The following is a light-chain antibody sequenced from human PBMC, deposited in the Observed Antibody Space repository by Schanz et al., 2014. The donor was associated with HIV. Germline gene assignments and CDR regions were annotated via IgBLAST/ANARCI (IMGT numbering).Light chain of an antibody. Sequence: EIVLTQSPGTLSLSPGERATLSCRASQSVSSSYLAWYQQKPGQAPRPLIYGASSRATGIPDRFSGSGSGTDFTLTISSLQSEDFAVYYCQQYNNWPPKITFGGGTKVEIK. CDR3: QQYNNWPPKIT. CDR1: QSVSSSY. CDR2: GAS. J-gene: IGKJ4*01. V-gene: IGKV3-20*01.